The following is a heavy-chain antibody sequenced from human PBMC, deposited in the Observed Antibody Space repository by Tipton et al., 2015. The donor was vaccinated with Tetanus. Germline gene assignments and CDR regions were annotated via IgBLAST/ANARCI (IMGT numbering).Heavy chain of an antibody. CDR1: GFTFSSYA. CDR2: ISGSGGST. Sequence: SLRLSCAASGFTFSSYAMSWVRQAPGKGLEWVSAISGSGGSTYYADSVKGRFTISRDNSKNTLYLQMNSLRAEDTAVYYCAKMGDGYKAKDAYWGQGTLVTVSS. CDR3: AKMGDGYKAKDAY. D-gene: IGHD5-24*01. V-gene: IGHV3-23*01. J-gene: IGHJ4*02.